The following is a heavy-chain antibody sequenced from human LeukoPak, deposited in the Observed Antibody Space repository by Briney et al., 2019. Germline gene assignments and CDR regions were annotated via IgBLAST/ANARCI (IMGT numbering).Heavy chain of an antibody. Sequence: GSLRLSCAGSGFTFGSYSMTWVSQAPGKGLEWIGSIYYSGSTYYNPSLKSRVTISVDTSKNQFSLKLSSVTAADTAVYYCARQGRIGSYYAQDYWGQGTLVTVSS. CDR1: GFTFGSYS. V-gene: IGHV4-39*01. CDR3: ARQGRIGSYYAQDY. CDR2: IYYSGST. D-gene: IGHD1-26*01. J-gene: IGHJ4*02.